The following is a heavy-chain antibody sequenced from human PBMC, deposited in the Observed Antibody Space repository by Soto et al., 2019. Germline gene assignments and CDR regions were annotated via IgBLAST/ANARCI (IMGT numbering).Heavy chain of an antibody. D-gene: IGHD1-26*01. CDR3: ARGPYYYFDY. CDR2: IGSNSYYI. V-gene: IGHV3-21*01. J-gene: IGHJ4*02. CDR1: GFTFSSYS. Sequence: GGSLRLSCAASGFTFSSYSMNWVRQAPGKGLEWVSSIGSNSYYIYYADSMKGRFTISRDNAKNSLYLQMNSLRAEDTAVYYCARGPYYYFDYWGQGTLVTVSS.